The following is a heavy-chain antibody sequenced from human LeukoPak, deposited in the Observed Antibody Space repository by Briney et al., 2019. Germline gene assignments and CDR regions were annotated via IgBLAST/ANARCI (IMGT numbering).Heavy chain of an antibody. CDR2: IHYSGST. D-gene: IGHD3-16*02. CDR3: AREVITFGGVIVDDY. V-gene: IGHV4-59*12. Sequence: SETLSLTCTVSGSMYNYYWSWNRQPPGKGLEWIGYIHYSGSTYYNPSLKSRVTISVDTSKNQFSLKLSSVTAADTAVYYCAREVITFGGVIVDDYWGQGTLVTVSS. J-gene: IGHJ4*02. CDR1: GSMYNYY.